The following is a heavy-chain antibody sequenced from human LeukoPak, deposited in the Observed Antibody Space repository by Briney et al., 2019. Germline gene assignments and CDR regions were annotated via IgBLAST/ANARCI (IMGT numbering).Heavy chain of an antibody. CDR2: IYYSGST. J-gene: IGHJ4*02. V-gene: IGHV4-39*01. D-gene: IGHD6-6*01. Sequence: SETLSLTCTVSGCSISSSSYYWGWIRQPPGKGLEWIGSIYYSGSTYYNPSLKSRVTISVDTSKNQFSLKLSSVTAADTAVYYCARNEYSSSSPFDYWGQGTLVTVSS. CDR3: ARNEYSSSSPFDY. CDR1: GCSISSSSYY.